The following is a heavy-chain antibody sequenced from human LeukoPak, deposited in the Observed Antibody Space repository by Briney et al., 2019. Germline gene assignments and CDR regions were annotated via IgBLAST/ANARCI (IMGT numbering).Heavy chain of an antibody. CDR1: GFTLSSYA. CDR3: ARDRDSSGWYGLDY. CDR2: ISYDGSNK. D-gene: IGHD6-19*01. J-gene: IGHJ4*02. V-gene: IGHV3-30-3*01. Sequence: PGRSLRLSCAASGFTLSSYAMHWVRQAPGKGLEWVAVISYDGSNKYYADSVKGRFTISRDNSKNTLYLQMNSLRAEDTAVYYCARDRDSSGWYGLDYWGQGTLVTVSS.